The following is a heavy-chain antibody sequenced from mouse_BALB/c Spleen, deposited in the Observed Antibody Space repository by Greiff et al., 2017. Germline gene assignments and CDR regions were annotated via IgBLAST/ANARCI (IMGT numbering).Heavy chain of an antibody. CDR2: IYPGNGDT. CDR3: ARWLLRYFDY. J-gene: IGHJ2*01. V-gene: IGHV1-12*01. Sequence: LQQPGAELVKPGASVKMSCKASGYTFTSYNMHWVKQTPGQGLEWIGAIYPGNGDTSYNQKFKGKATLTADKSSSTAYMQLSSLTSEDTAVYYCARWLLRYFDYWGQGTTLTVSS. CDR1: GYTFTSYN. D-gene: IGHD2-3*01.